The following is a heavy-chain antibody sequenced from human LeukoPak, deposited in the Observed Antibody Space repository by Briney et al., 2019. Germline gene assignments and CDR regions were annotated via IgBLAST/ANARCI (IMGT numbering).Heavy chain of an antibody. D-gene: IGHD4-11*01. J-gene: IGHJ4*02. CDR1: GFSFSNYA. Sequence: GGSLRLSCAASGFSFSNYAMHWVRQAPGKGLEWVAVISYDINNKYYADSVKGRFAISRDNSKDTLYLQMNSLRAEDTAVYYCARDLNDYQDYWGQGTLVTVSS. CDR2: ISYDINNK. V-gene: IGHV3-30*09. CDR3: ARDLNDYQDY.